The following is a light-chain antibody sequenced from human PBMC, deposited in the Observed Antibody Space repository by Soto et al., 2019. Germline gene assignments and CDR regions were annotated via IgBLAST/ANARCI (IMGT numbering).Light chain of an antibody. V-gene: IGKV1-39*01. Sequence: DTQMTQSPSSLSASVGDRVTITCRSSQSISNYVNWCQQRPGKAPKLLIYAASTLHSGVPSRFSGSGSGRDFTLTISSLHPEDFATYYCQQSYHTLPLTFGGGTKVEV. CDR2: AAS. CDR3: QQSYHTLPLT. J-gene: IGKJ4*02. CDR1: QSISNY.